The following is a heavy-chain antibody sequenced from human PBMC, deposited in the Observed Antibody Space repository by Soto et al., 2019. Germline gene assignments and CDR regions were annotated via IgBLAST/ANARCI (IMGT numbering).Heavy chain of an antibody. CDR3: AREYYGLLTGYYTDY. Sequence: EVQLVESGADLVQRGGSLRLSCAASGFPFSSYWMHWVRHTPGKGLDWVARISGDGVTTYYADSVTGRFTVSRDNAKNTLSLQISGLRAEDTAVYYCAREYYGLLTGYYTDYWGQGTLVSVSS. CDR1: GFPFSSYW. D-gene: IGHD3-9*01. CDR2: ISGDGVTT. V-gene: IGHV3-74*01. J-gene: IGHJ4*02.